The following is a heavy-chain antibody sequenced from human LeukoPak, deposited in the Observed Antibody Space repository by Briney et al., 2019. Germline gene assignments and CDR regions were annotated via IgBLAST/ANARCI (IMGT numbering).Heavy chain of an antibody. CDR1: GFTFSRSW. CDR2: ISGSGGST. Sequence: PGGSLRLSCAASGFTFSRSWMHWVRQAPGKGLEWVSAISGSGGSTYYADSVKGRFTISRDNSKNTLYLQMNSLRAEDTAVYYCAKDLAVPAAMSTDYWGQGTLVTVSS. V-gene: IGHV3-23*01. D-gene: IGHD2-2*01. J-gene: IGHJ4*02. CDR3: AKDLAVPAAMSTDY.